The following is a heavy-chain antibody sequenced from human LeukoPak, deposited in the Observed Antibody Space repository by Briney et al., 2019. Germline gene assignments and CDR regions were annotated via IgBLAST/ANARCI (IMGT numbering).Heavy chain of an antibody. CDR3: AKDKYYYGSGNDY. J-gene: IGHJ4*02. D-gene: IGHD3-10*01. V-gene: IGHV3-23*01. CDR2: ISGSGGST. Sequence: GSLRLSCAASGFTFSSSAMSWVRQAPGEGLEWVSAISGSGGSTYYADSVKGRFTISRDNSKNTLYLQMNSLRAGDTAVYYCAKDKYYYGSGNDYWGQGTLVTVSS. CDR1: GFTFSSSA.